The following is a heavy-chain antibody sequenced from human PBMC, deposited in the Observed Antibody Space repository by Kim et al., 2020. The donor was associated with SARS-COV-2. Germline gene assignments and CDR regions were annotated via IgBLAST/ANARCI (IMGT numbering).Heavy chain of an antibody. CDR2: IYYSGST. V-gene: IGHV4-59*01. Sequence: SETLSLTCTVSGGSISSYYWSWIRQPPGKGLEWIGYIYYSGSTNYNPSLKSRVTISVDTSKNQFSLKLSSVTAADTAVYYCAREGGDGYNYGAFDYWGQGTLVTVSS. J-gene: IGHJ4*02. CDR3: AREGGDGYNYGAFDY. D-gene: IGHD5-12*01. CDR1: GGSISSYY.